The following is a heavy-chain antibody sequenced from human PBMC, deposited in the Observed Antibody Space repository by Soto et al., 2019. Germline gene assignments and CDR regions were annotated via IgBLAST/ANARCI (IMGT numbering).Heavy chain of an antibody. CDR3: ARASPYYYDSSGSNWFDP. V-gene: IGHV4-30-4*01. CDR1: GGSISSGYYY. CDR2: IYYSGST. Sequence: SETLSLTCTVSGGSISSGYYYWSWIRQPPGKGLEWIGYIYYSGSTYYNPSLKSRVTISVDTSKNQFSLKLSSVTAADTAVYYCARASPYYYDSSGSNWFDPWGQGTLVTVSS. J-gene: IGHJ5*02. D-gene: IGHD3-22*01.